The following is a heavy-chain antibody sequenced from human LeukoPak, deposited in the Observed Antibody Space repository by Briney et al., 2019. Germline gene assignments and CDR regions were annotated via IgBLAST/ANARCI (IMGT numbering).Heavy chain of an antibody. D-gene: IGHD3-3*01. CDR3: ARGLGVATVDY. CDR1: GYTFTGYY. J-gene: IGHJ4*02. Sequence: ASVKVSCKASGYTFTGYYMHWVRQAPGQGLEWMGWINPNSGGTIYAQKLQGRVTMTRDTSISTAYMELSRLRSDDTAVYYCARGLGVATVDYWGQGTLVTVSS. CDR2: INPNSGGT. V-gene: IGHV1-2*02.